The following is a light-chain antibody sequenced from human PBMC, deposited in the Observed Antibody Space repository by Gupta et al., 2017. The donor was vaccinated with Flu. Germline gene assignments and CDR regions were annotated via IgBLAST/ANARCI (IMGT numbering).Light chain of an antibody. V-gene: IGLV2-23*01. J-gene: IGLJ1*01. CDR1: SSDVGSYNL. CDR3: YSYAVSSTYV. CDR2: EGS. Sequence: SHLTQPASVSGSPGPSITISCTGTSSDVGSYNLVYWYQQHPAKTHILMIYEGSKSPAGVASRFSGSKAGNTATLTISVLSEEDEDEYYGYSYAVSSTYVFGSGTKVTVL.